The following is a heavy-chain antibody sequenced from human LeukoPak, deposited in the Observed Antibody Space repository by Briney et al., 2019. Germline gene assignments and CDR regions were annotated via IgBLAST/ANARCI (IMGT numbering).Heavy chain of an antibody. CDR1: GFTFSSYW. V-gene: IGHV3-7*03. CDR3: ARLNSGSYLGGYYFDY. J-gene: IGHJ4*02. Sequence: GGSLRLSCAASGFTFSSYWMSWVRQAPGKGLEWVANIKQDGSEKYYVDSVKGRFTISRDNAKNSLYLQMNSLRAEDTAVYYCARLNSGSYLGGYYFDYWGQGTLVTVSS. CDR2: IKQDGSEK. D-gene: IGHD1-26*01.